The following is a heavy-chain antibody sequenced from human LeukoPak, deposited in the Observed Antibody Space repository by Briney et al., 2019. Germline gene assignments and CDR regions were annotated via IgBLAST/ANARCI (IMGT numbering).Heavy chain of an antibody. CDR2: ISGSGGST. Sequence: GGSLRLSCAASGFTFSSYGMSWVRQAPGKGLEWVSAISGSGGSTYYADSVKGRFTISRDNSKNTLYLQMNSLRAEDTAVYYRAKQRYFDWLLPDYWGQGTLVTVSS. V-gene: IGHV3-23*01. CDR1: GFTFSSYG. CDR3: AKQRYFDWLLPDY. J-gene: IGHJ4*02. D-gene: IGHD3-9*01.